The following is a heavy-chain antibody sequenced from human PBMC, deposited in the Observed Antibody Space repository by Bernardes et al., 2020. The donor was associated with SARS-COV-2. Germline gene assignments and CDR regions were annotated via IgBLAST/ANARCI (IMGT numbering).Heavy chain of an antibody. D-gene: IGHD5-12*01. V-gene: IGHV7-4-1*01. CDR1: GYTFTSYA. Sequence: ASVKVSCMASGYTFTSYAMNWVRQAPGQGLEWMGWINTNTGNPTYAQGFTGRFVFSLDTSVSTAYLQIGSLKAEDTAVYYCARGGYSGYDFLFDYWGQGTLVTVSS. CDR3: ARGGYSGYDFLFDY. CDR2: INTNTGNP. J-gene: IGHJ4*02.